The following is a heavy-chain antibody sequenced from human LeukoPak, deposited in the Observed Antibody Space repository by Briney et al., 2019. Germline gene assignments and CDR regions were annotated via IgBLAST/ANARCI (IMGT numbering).Heavy chain of an antibody. CDR2: TYYSGST. CDR3: ALRRLTSSQIIEDNWFGP. J-gene: IGHJ5*02. V-gene: IGHV4-61*08. CDR1: GGSVSSSGYS. Sequence: SETLSLTCTVSGGSVSSSGYSWNWIRQPPGKTLEWIGYTYYSGSTNYNPSLKSRVTLSVDTSKNQFSLKLTSVTAADTVVYYCALRRLTSSQIIEDNWFGPWGQGTLVTVSS. D-gene: IGHD2/OR15-2a*01.